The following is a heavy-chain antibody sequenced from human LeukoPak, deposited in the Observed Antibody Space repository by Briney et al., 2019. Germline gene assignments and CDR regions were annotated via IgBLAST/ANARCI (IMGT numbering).Heavy chain of an antibody. CDR2: IRGSGAIT. Sequence: GGSLRLSCAASGFTFSSYSMNWVRQAPGKGLEWVAAIRGSGAITQYADSVKGRFTISRVNSRNTLFLQMNSLRAEDTAVYFCARDPNGDYIGAFEFWGQGTMVTVSS. CDR3: ARDPNGDYIGAFEF. D-gene: IGHD4-17*01. V-gene: IGHV3-23*01. J-gene: IGHJ3*01. CDR1: GFTFSSYS.